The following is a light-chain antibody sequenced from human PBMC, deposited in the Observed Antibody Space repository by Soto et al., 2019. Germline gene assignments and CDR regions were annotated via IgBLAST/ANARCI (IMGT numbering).Light chain of an antibody. CDR1: SSDVGSHNL. CDR3: CTFGCSDAV. Sequence: QSALTQPASVSGSPGQSITISCTGTSSDVGSHNLVSWYQQHPGQAPKLMIYEVSKRHLGVSAPFSASKSGNTASLTISGLQAEDDADYYFCTFGCSDAVFGGGTQLTVL. V-gene: IGLV2-23*02. CDR2: EVS. J-gene: IGLJ7*01.